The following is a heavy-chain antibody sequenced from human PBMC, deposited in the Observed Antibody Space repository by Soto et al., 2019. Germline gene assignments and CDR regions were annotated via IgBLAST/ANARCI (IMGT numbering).Heavy chain of an antibody. CDR2: INPNSGGT. CDR1: GYTFTGYY. D-gene: IGHD3-3*01. CDR3: ARAYYDFWSGYYSGSSSVGAFDI. Sequence: QVQLVQSGAEVKKPGASVKVSCKASGYTFTGYYMHWVRQAPGQGLEWMGWINPNSGGTNDAQKVQGWVTMTRDTSISTAYMELSRLRSDDTAVYYCARAYYDFWSGYYSGSSSVGAFDIWGQGTMVTVSS. J-gene: IGHJ3*02. V-gene: IGHV1-2*04.